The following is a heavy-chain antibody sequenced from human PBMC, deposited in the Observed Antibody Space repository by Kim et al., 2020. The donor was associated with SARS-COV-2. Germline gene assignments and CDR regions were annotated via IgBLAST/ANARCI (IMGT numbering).Heavy chain of an antibody. Sequence: GGSLRLSCAASGFTFSSYAMHWVRQAPGKGLEWVAVISYDGSNKYYADSVKGRFTISRDNSKNTLYLQMNSLRAEDTALYYCARDINWPAAIPDYWGQGT. V-gene: IGHV3-30-3*01. CDR2: ISYDGSNK. CDR1: GFTFSSYA. J-gene: IGHJ4*02. CDR3: ARDINWPAAIPDY. D-gene: IGHD2-2*01.